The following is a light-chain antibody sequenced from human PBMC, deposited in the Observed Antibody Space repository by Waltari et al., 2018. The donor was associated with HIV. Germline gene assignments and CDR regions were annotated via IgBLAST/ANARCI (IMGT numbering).Light chain of an antibody. J-gene: IGKJ4*01. CDR1: QSVDTY. CDR3: QQRSTWPPAPT. CDR2: DAS. Sequence: IVLTQSPATLSLSPGARAALSCSASQSVDTYLAWYQQKSGQSPRLLIYDASIRATGIPARFSGSGSGTDFTLTISSLEPEDFAVYYCQQRSTWPPAPTFGGGTKVEIK. V-gene: IGKV3-11*01.